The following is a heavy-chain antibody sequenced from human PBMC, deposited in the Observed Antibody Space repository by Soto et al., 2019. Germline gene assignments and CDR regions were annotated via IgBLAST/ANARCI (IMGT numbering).Heavy chain of an antibody. CDR3: ARGGLNYDILTGYGDY. CDR2: MNPNSGNT. Sequence: ASVKVSCKASGYTFTSYDINWVRQATGQGLEWMGWMNPNSGNTGYAQKFQGRVTMTRNTSISTAYMELSSLRSEDTAVYYCARGGLNYDILTGYGDYWGQGTLVTVSS. CDR1: GYTFTSYD. J-gene: IGHJ4*02. V-gene: IGHV1-8*01. D-gene: IGHD3-9*01.